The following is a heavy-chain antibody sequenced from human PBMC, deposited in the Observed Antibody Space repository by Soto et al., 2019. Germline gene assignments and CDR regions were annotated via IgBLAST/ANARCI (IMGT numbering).Heavy chain of an antibody. V-gene: IGHV3-30*18. CDR2: ISYDGSNK. Sequence: GGSLRLSCAASGFTFSSYGMHWVRQAPGKGLEWVAVISYDGSNKYYADSVKGRFTISRDSSKNTLYLQMNSLRAEDTAVYYCAKESPEYYFDYWGQGTLVTVSS. D-gene: IGHD6-6*01. CDR1: GFTFSSYG. J-gene: IGHJ4*02. CDR3: AKESPEYYFDY.